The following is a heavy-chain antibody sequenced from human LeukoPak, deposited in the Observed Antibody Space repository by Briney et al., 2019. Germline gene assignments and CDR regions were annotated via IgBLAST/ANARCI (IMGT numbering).Heavy chain of an antibody. CDR2: ITAGGVTT. D-gene: IGHD4-23*01. V-gene: IGHV3-23*01. J-gene: IGHJ3*02. Sequence: GGSLRLSCAASGFTFSNRAMSWVRQAPGKGLEYVSTITAGGVTTYYADSVKGRFTISRDNSKNTLYLQMNSLRAEDTAVYYCVKNYYGGNSRGAFDIWGQGTMVTVSS. CDR1: GFTFSNRA. CDR3: VKNYYGGNSRGAFDI.